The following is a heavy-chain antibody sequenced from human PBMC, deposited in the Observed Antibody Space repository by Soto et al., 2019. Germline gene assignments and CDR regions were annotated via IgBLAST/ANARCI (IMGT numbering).Heavy chain of an antibody. CDR2: IHSSGST. D-gene: IGHD6-13*01. V-gene: IGHV4-4*07. CDR3: ARDQGVAAAGITWFDP. J-gene: IGHJ5*02. CDR1: GASMNSYH. Sequence: SETLSLTCTVSGASMNSYHWSWIRQPAGKGLEWIGHIHSSGSTNYNPSLKSRVTMSVDTSKNQFSLRLMSLTAADTAVYYCARDQGVAAAGITWFDPWGQGSLVTVSS.